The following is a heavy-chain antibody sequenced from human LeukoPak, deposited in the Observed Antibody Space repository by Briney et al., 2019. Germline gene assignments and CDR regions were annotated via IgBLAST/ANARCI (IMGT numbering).Heavy chain of an antibody. D-gene: IGHD4-17*01. CDR3: ARGPTVTNWFDP. CDR1: GDFITAYY. CDR2: IYISGST. J-gene: IGHJ5*02. V-gene: IGHV4-4*07. Sequence: TSSETLSLTCTVSGDFITAYYWSWIRQPAGKGLEWIGRIYISGSTNYNPSLKSRVTMSVDTSKNQFSLKLSSVTAADTAVYYCARGPTVTNWFDPWGQGTLVTVSS.